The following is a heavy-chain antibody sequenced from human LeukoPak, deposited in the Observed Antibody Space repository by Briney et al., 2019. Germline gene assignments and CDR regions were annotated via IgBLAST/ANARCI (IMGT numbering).Heavy chain of an antibody. CDR1: SGSISSYY. CDR2: IYYSGST. CDR3: ARSGDYYDSSGPDSWFDP. D-gene: IGHD3-22*01. Sequence: SETLSLTCSVSSGSISSYYWSWIRQPPGKGLEWIGYIYYSGSTNYNPSLKSRVTISVDTSKNQFSLKLSSVTAADTAVYYCARSGDYYDSSGPDSWFDPWGQGTLVTVSS. J-gene: IGHJ5*02. V-gene: IGHV4-59*01.